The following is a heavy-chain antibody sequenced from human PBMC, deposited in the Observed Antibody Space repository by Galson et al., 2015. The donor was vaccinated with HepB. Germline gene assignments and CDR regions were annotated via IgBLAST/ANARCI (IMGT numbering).Heavy chain of an antibody. CDR2: ISVYSGYT. V-gene: IGHV1-18*04. D-gene: IGHD3-10*01. CDR3: ARVGGDSVVSNWFDP. CDR1: GYTVTSDG. J-gene: IGHJ5*02. Sequence: SVKVSCKASGYTVTSDGITGVRQAPGEGLEWMGGISVYSGYTNYAQKFQIRVTLTTDTSTSTASMEVTNLRFDDTAVYFRARVGGDSVVSNWFDPWAQGTLVTV.